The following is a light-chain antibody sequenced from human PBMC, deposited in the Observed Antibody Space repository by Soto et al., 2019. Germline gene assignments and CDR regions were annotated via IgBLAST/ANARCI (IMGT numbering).Light chain of an antibody. V-gene: IGKV3-20*01. J-gene: IGKJ2*01. CDR3: QQYSGPPYT. CDR2: DTY. Sequence: EIVLTQSPGTLSLSPGERATLSCRASQCVSSSYFGWFQQRPGQAPRLLIYDTYFRATGIPDRFSGSGSGTDFTLTITRLEPEDFAVYYCQQYSGPPYTLGQGTKLEIK. CDR1: QCVSSSY.